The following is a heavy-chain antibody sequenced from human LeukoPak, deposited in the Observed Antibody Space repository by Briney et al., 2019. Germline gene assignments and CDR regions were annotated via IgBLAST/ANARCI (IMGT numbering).Heavy chain of an antibody. D-gene: IGHD2-2*01. CDR1: GGSIFSYY. CDR2: IYYSGST. CDR3: ASTIGYCSSTSCYAFDP. Sequence: PSETLSLTCTVSGGSIFSYYWSWIRQPPGKGLEWIGYIYYSGSTNYNPSLKSRVTISVDTSKNQFSLKLSSVTAADTAVYYCASTIGYCSSTSCYAFDPWGQGTLVTVSS. J-gene: IGHJ5*02. V-gene: IGHV4-59*01.